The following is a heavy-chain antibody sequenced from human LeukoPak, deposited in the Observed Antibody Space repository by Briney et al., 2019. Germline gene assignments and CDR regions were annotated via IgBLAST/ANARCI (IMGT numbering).Heavy chain of an antibody. D-gene: IGHD1-26*01. Sequence: PGGSLRLSCAASGFTFDDYGMSWVRQAPGKGLEWVSGINWTGDSTGYADSVKGRFTISRDNAQNSLYLQMNSLRAEDTALYYCAKQWELALDYWGQGTLVTVSS. CDR2: INWTGDST. CDR1: GFTFDDYG. J-gene: IGHJ4*02. V-gene: IGHV3-20*04. CDR3: AKQWELALDY.